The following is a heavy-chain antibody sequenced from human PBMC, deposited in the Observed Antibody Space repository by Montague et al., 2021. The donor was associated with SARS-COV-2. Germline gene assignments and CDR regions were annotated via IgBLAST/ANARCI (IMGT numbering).Heavy chain of an antibody. V-gene: IGHV3-11*01. CDR3: ARDLGHHRYYAMDV. D-gene: IGHD1-14*01. J-gene: IGHJ6*01. Sequence: SLSLSFAASRFTFSEHYMSWIRQAPGKGLEWVSYISSSGLTTYYADSVKGRFTISRDNAKKSLYLEMDSLRVEDTAVYYCARDLGHHRYYAMDVWGHGTTVTVSS. CDR2: ISSSGLTT. CDR1: RFTFSEHY.